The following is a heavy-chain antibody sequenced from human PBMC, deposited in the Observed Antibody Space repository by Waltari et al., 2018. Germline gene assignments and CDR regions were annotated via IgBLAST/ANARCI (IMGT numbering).Heavy chain of an antibody. V-gene: IGHV4-61*02. D-gene: IGHD1-7*01. CDR2: IYSSGAV. Sequence: QVQLQESGPGLVKPTHTLSLTCTVSGEPISDDVSRWTYCTWSRQSAGKGLEWIGHIYSSGAVDYNPSLRSRVTISLDTPKSHFTLKLTSVTAADTAVYYCANRGVGNYFKYFRLWSPGTLVTVSS. J-gene: IGHJ1*01. CDR3: ANRGVGNYFKYFRL. CDR1: GEPISDDVSRWTY.